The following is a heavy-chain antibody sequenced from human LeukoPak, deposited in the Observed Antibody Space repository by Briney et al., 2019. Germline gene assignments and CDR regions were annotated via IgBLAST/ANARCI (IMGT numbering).Heavy chain of an antibody. D-gene: IGHD1-7*01. CDR2: IIPIFGTA. Sequence: EASVKVSCKASGGTFSSYAISWVRQAPGQGLEWMGGIIPIFGTANYAQKFQGRVTITADESTSTAYMELSSLRSEDTAVYYCATPRITGTHDAFDIWGQGTMVTVSS. J-gene: IGHJ3*02. V-gene: IGHV1-69*13. CDR3: ATPRITGTHDAFDI. CDR1: GGTFSSYA.